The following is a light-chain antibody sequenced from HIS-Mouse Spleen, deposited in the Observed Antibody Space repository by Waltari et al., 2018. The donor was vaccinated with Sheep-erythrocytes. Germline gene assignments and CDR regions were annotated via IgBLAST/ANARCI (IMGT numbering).Light chain of an antibody. CDR3: HQYGSSLLT. CDR2: GAS. CDR1: QSVSSSY. V-gene: IGKV3-20*01. J-gene: IGKJ4*01. Sequence: EIVLTQSPGTLSLSPGERATLSCRASQSVSSSYLAWYQQKPGQAPRLLIYGASSRATGIPDRFSGSGSGTDSTLTISRLEPEDFAVYYCHQYGSSLLTFGGGTKVEIK.